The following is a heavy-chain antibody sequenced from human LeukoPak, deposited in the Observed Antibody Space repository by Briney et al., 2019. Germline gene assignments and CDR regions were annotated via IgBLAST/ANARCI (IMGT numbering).Heavy chain of an antibody. Sequence: PGGSLGLSCAASGFTFSSYGMHWVRQAPGKGLEWVAVIWYDGSNKYYADSVKGRFTISRDNSKNTLYLQMNSLRAEDTAVYYSACTSVDTHYWGRGTLVTVSS. D-gene: IGHD5-18*01. V-gene: IGHV3-33*01. CDR2: IWYDGSNK. CDR3: ACTSVDTHY. J-gene: IGHJ4*02. CDR1: GFTFSSYG.